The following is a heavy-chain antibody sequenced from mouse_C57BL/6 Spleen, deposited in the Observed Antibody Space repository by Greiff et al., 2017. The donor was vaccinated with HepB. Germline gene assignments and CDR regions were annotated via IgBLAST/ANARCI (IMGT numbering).Heavy chain of an antibody. CDR1: GYAFSSSW. CDR3: ERSHWAYFDY. J-gene: IGHJ2*01. CDR2: IYPGDGDT. Sequence: QVQLQQSGPELVKPGASVKISCKASGYAFSSSWMNWVKQRPGKGLEWIGRIYPGDGDTNYNGKFKGKATLTADKSSSTAYMQLSSLTSEDSAVYFCERSHWAYFDYWGQGTTLTVSS. D-gene: IGHD4-1*01. V-gene: IGHV1-82*01.